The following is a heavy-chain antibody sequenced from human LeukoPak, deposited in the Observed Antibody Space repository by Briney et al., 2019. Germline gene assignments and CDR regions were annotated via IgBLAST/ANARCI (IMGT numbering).Heavy chain of an antibody. Sequence: PGGSLRLSCAASGFTFSSYAMNWVRQAPGKGLEWVSLINGGGGSTYYPDSVKGRFTISRDNSKNTLYLQMNSLRAEDTALYYCAKAMGSTYGKEYLDHWGQGTLVTVSS. CDR3: AKAMGSTYGKEYLDH. D-gene: IGHD3-10*01. CDR2: INGGGGST. CDR1: GFTFSSYA. V-gene: IGHV3-23*01. J-gene: IGHJ4*02.